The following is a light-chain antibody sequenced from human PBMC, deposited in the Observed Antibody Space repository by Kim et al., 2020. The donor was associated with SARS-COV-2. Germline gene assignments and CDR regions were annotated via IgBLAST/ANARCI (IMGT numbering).Light chain of an antibody. Sequence: EIVLTQFPGTLSLSPGERATLSCRASQSVDSLFLAWYQQRPGQAPRLLIYGASDRATGIPDRFRGSGSGTDFTLTITSLEPEDFAVYYCQQSDSVFRTFGQGTKVDIK. CDR3: QQSDSVFRT. V-gene: IGKV3-20*01. CDR1: QSVDSLF. CDR2: GAS. J-gene: IGKJ1*01.